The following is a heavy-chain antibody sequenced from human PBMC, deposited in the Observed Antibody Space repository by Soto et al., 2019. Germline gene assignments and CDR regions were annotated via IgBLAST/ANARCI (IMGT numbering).Heavy chain of an antibody. J-gene: IGHJ6*02. CDR1: GYSFTSYG. CDR2: ISVYNGNT. D-gene: IGHD3-10*01. CDR3: ARDPTYGSGNYGRGGMDV. Sequence: QVQLVQSGADVKKPGASVKVSCKASGYSFTSYGISWVRQAPGQGLEWMGWISVYNGNTNYAQKLQGRVTMTTDTSTSTAYMELRSLRSDDTAVYYCARDPTYGSGNYGRGGMDVWGQGTTVIVSS. V-gene: IGHV1-18*04.